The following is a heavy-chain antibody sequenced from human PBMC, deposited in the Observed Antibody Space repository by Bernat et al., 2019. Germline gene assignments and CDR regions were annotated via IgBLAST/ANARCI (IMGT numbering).Heavy chain of an antibody. J-gene: IGHJ4*02. Sequence: EVQLVESGGGLVQPGGSLRLSCAASGFTFSSRWMSWVRQSPGKGLEWVANIKQDGSAKSYVDSVKGRFTISRDNAKNSLYLQMDSLRAEDTAVYYCARAWQQTGTRTPPIDYWGQGTLVTVSS. CDR2: IKQDGSAK. CDR3: ARAWQQTGTRTPPIDY. D-gene: IGHD1-1*01. CDR1: GFTFSSRW. V-gene: IGHV3-7*03.